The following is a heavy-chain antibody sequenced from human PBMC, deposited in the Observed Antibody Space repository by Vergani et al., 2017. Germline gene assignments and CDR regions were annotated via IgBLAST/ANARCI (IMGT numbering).Heavy chain of an antibody. CDR1: GFTFSSYA. J-gene: IGHJ4*02. Sequence: VQLVESGEGLVQPGGSLRLSCAASGFTFSSYAMHWVRQAPGQGLEWMGIINPSGGHTNYAQKFQGRVTMTRDTSTSTVYMELSSLRSEDTAIYYCARGDYGILTGYRYWGQGTLVTVSA. CDR2: INPSGGHT. CDR3: ARGDYGILTGYRY. D-gene: IGHD3-9*01. V-gene: IGHV1-46*03.